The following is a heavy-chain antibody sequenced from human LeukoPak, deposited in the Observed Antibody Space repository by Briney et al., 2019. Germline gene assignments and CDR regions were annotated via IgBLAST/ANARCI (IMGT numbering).Heavy chain of an antibody. CDR1: GFTFSSYA. Sequence: GGSLRLSCAASGFTFSSYAMSWVRQAPGKGLEWVSAISGSGGSTYYADSVKGRFTISRDNSKNTLYLQMNSLRAEDTAVYYCAGGNTLSGYYREDWGQGTLVTVSS. V-gene: IGHV3-23*01. CDR3: AGGNTLSGYYRED. CDR2: ISGSGGST. J-gene: IGHJ4*02. D-gene: IGHD3-3*01.